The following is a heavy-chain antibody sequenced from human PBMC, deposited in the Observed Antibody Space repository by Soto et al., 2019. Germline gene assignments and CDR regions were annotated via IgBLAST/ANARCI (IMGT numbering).Heavy chain of an antibody. D-gene: IGHD2-15*01. Sequence: SVKVSCKASGGTFSSYAISWVRQAPGQGLEWMGGINPMGGTANYAQKFQGRVTMTRDTSTSTVYMELSSLRSEDTAVYYCARDYADCSGGSCYTENWFDPWGQGTLVTVSS. J-gene: IGHJ5*02. CDR2: INPMGGTA. V-gene: IGHV1-69*05. CDR1: GGTFSSYA. CDR3: ARDYADCSGGSCYTENWFDP.